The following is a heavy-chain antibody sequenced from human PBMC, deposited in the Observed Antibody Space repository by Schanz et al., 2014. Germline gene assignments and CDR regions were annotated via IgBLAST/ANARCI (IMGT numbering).Heavy chain of an antibody. Sequence: EAQLLESGGGLVQPGGSLRLSCSASTFTFDHYAMTWVRQAPGKGLEWVAAVSSRSDEIKYADSVRGRFAISRDNSRSTMYLQVNSLRAEDTAVYFCAKDLGVDCGDGCFNWYFDLWGRGTLVTVSS. V-gene: IGHV3-23*05. D-gene: IGHD2-21*02. CDR1: TFTFDHYA. J-gene: IGHJ2*01. CDR3: AKDLGVDCGDGCFNWYFDL. CDR2: VSSRSDEI.